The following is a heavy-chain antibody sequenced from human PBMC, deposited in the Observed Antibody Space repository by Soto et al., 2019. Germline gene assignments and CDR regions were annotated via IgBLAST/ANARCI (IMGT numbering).Heavy chain of an antibody. CDR2: LSYGGST. V-gene: IGHV4-61*01. D-gene: IGHD6-13*01. CDR3: ARATGYSSTWYDS. J-gene: IGHJ5*01. Sequence: SDTLSLTCAVSGTSVSAGSDFWSWIRQPPGKGLEWLGYLSYGGSTRYNPSLKSRVTISSDTSKNQFSLRLFSVTAADTALYYCARATGYSSTWYDSWGQGQLVTVSS. CDR1: GTSVSAGSDF.